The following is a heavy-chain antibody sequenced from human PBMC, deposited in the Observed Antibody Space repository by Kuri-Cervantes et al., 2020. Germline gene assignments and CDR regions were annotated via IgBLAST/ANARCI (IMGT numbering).Heavy chain of an antibody. CDR2: IYYSGST. Sequence: SETLSLTCTVSGGSISSYYWSWIRQPPGKGLEWIGYIYYSGSTYYNPSLKSRVTISVDTSKNQFSLKLSSVTAADTAVYYCARGNQPTPAPNYDFWSGYFVPSGGSGMDVWGQGTTVTVSS. CDR3: ARGNQPTPAPNYDFWSGYFVPSGGSGMDV. J-gene: IGHJ6*02. D-gene: IGHD3-3*01. CDR1: GGSISSYY. V-gene: IGHV4-59*08.